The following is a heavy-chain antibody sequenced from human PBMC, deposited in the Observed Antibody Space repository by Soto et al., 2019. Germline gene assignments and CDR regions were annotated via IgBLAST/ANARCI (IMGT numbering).Heavy chain of an antibody. Sequence: QVQLVESGGGVVQPGRSLRLSCAASGFTFSSYGMHWVRQAPGKGLEWVAVISYDGSNKYYADSVKGRFTISRDNSKHTLYVQMNSLRAEDTAVYYCAKLSPGVVVNARDAFDIWGQGTIFAFSS. J-gene: IGHJ3*02. D-gene: IGHD2-21*01. CDR3: AKLSPGVVVNARDAFDI. V-gene: IGHV3-30*18. CDR1: GFTFSSYG. CDR2: ISYDGSNK.